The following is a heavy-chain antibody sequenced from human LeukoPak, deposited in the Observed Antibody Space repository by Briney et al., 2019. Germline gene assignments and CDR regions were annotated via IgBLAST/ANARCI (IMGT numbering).Heavy chain of an antibody. CDR3: ARDRSGGLLRLFDP. V-gene: IGHV1-2*02. CDR2: INPNSGGT. Sequence: ASVKVSCKASGGTFGSYAISWVRQAPGQGLEWMGWINPNSGGTNYAQKFQGRVTMTRDTSISTAYMELSRLRSDDTAVYYCARDRSGGLLRLFDPWGQGTLVTVSS. J-gene: IGHJ5*02. CDR1: GGTFGSYA. D-gene: IGHD3-10*01.